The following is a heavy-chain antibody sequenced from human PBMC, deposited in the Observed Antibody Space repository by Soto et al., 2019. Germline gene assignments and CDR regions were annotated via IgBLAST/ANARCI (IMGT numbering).Heavy chain of an antibody. CDR2: IYYSGST. CDR1: GGSISSYY. D-gene: IGHD5-18*01. V-gene: IGHV4-59*01. Sequence: SETLSLTCTVSGGSISSYYWSWIRQPPGKGLEWIGYIYYSGSTNYNPSLKSRVTISVDTSKNQFSLKLSSVTAADTAVYYCARAWGQLSPSGGMDVWGKGTKVTVSS. J-gene: IGHJ6*04. CDR3: ARAWGQLSPSGGMDV.